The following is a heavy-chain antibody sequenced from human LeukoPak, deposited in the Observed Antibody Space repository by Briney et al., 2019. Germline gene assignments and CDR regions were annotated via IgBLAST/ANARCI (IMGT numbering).Heavy chain of an antibody. CDR1: GGSISSYY. CDR3: ARGQWLALKYFDY. CDR2: INHSGST. Sequence: KTSETLSLTCTVSGGSISSYYWSWIRQPPGKGLEWIGEINHSGSTNYNPSLKSRVTISVDTSRNQFSLKLSSVTAADTAVYYCARGQWLALKYFDYWGQGTLVTVSS. D-gene: IGHD6-19*01. V-gene: IGHV4-34*01. J-gene: IGHJ4*02.